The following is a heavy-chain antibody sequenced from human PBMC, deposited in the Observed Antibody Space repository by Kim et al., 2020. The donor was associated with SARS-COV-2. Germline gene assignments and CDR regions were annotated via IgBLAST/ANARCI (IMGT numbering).Heavy chain of an antibody. CDR2: IYYNGST. V-gene: IGHV4-59*13. Sequence: SETLSLTCTVSGGSISSYYWSWIRQSPGKGLEWIGYIYYNGSTNYNPSLRSRVTISVDRSKNQFSLKLNSVTPADTAVYYCARGAYGLFDYWGQGTLVTVS. J-gene: IGHJ4*02. CDR3: ARGAYGLFDY. CDR1: GGSISSYY. D-gene: IGHD4-17*01.